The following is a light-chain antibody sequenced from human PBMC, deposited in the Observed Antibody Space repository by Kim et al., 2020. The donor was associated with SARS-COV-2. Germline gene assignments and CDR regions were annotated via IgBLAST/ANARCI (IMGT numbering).Light chain of an antibody. CDR1: QGISNY. V-gene: IGKV1-27*01. Sequence: ASVGDRVTITCRASQGISNYLAWYQQKPGKVPKLLIYAASTLQSGVPSRFSGSGSGTDFTLTISSLQPEDVATYSCQTYYSAPWTFGQGTKVDIK. CDR2: AAS. CDR3: QTYYSAPWT. J-gene: IGKJ1*01.